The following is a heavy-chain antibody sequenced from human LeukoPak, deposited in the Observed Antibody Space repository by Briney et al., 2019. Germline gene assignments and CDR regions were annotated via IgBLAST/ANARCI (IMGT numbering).Heavy chain of an antibody. CDR1: GYTLTELS. J-gene: IGHJ4*02. D-gene: IGHD3-3*01. CDR2: FDPEDGET. Sequence: ASVKVSCKVSGYTLTELSMHWVRQAPGKGLEWMGGFDPEDGETIYAQKFQGRVTMTEDTSTDTAYMELSSLRSEDTAVYYCARAVPTNDFWSGYSFDYWGQGTLVTVSS. V-gene: IGHV1-24*01. CDR3: ARAVPTNDFWSGYSFDY.